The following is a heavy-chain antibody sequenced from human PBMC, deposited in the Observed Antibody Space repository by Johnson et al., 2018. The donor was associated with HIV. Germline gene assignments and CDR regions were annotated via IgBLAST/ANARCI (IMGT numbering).Heavy chain of an antibody. Sequence: VQLVESGGGVVQPGRSLRLACAASAFTFSNYAMHWVRQAPGKGLEWVANIKQDGSEKYYVDSVTGRFTISRDNAKNSLYLQMNSLRAEDTALYYCASQRWKQGDAFDIWGQGTMVTVSS. V-gene: IGHV3-7*03. CDR2: IKQDGSEK. CDR3: ASQRWKQGDAFDI. CDR1: AFTFSNYA. D-gene: IGHD4-23*01. J-gene: IGHJ3*02.